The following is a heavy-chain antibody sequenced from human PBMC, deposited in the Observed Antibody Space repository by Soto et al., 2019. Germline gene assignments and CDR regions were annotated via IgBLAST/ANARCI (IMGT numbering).Heavy chain of an antibody. Sequence: GASVKVSCKASGYTFSNYVLHWVRQAPGQSLEWMGWIHAGDGNTKYSQSFQGRIIITTDTSADTVYMELSSLTSEDTAVYYCAKDLGWIAALDFWGQGTPVTVSS. CDR1: GYTFSNYV. V-gene: IGHV1-3*01. J-gene: IGHJ4*02. CDR3: AKDLGWIAALDF. CDR2: IHAGDGNT. D-gene: IGHD2-21*01.